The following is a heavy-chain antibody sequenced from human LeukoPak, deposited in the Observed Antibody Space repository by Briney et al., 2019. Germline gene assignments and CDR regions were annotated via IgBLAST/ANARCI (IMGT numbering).Heavy chain of an antibody. J-gene: IGHJ4*02. CDR1: GGSISSFY. CDR3: ARIILRDGLDY. CDR2: IYYTGST. Sequence: SETLSLTCTVSGGSISSFYWRWIRQPPGQGLEWIGYIYYTGSTSYNPSLKSRVTISVDTSKNQFSLKLSSMTAADTAVYYCARIILRDGLDYWGQGPLVTVSS. D-gene: IGHD5-24*01. V-gene: IGHV4-59*08.